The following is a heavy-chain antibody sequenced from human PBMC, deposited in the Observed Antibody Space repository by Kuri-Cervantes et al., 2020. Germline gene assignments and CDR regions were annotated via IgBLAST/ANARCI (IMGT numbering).Heavy chain of an antibody. J-gene: IGHJ4*02. CDR3: ATLPQQLETDY. D-gene: IGHD6-13*01. CDR2: ISSSSSYI. CDR1: GFTFSSYS. V-gene: IGHV3-21*01. Sequence: GGSLRLSCAASGFTFSSYSMNWVRQAPGKGLEWVSSISSSSSYIYYADSVRGRFTISRDNAKNSLYLQMNSLRAEDTAVYYCATLPQQLETDYWGQGTLVTVSS.